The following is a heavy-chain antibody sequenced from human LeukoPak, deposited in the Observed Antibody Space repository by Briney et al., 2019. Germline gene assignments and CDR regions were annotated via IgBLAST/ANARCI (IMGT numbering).Heavy chain of an antibody. Sequence: ASVKVSCKASGYTFTSYDINWVRQATGQGLEWMGWMNPNSGNTGYAQKFQGRVTMTRNTSISTAYMELSSLRSEDTAVYYCARGLRLWTGSYKKNLDYWGQGTLVTVSS. D-gene: IGHD1-26*01. V-gene: IGHV1-8*01. J-gene: IGHJ4*02. CDR2: MNPNSGNT. CDR1: GYTFTSYD. CDR3: ARGLRLWTGSYKKNLDY.